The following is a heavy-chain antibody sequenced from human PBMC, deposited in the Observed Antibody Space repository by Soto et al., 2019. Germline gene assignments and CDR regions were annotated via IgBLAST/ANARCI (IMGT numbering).Heavy chain of an antibody. CDR3: ATDRIGGYSGYVRAFDI. J-gene: IGHJ3*02. D-gene: IGHD5-12*01. V-gene: IGHV1-24*01. CDR2: FDPEDGET. CDR1: GYTLTELS. Sequence: ASVKVSCNVSGYTLTELSMHWVRQAPGKGLEWMGGFDPEDGETIYAQKFQGRVTMTEDTSTDTAYMELSSLRSEDTAVYYCATDRIGGYSGYVRAFDIWGQGTMVTVSS.